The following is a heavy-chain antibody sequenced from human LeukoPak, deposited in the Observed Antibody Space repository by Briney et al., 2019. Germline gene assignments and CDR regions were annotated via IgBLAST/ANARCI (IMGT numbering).Heavy chain of an antibody. J-gene: IGHJ4*02. CDR1: GFTFSSYA. D-gene: IGHD2-2*01. V-gene: IGHV3-23*01. CDR2: ISGSGGST. CDR3: AKDGAGSQSYCSSTSCYVDY. Sequence: RPGGSLRLSCAASGFTFSSYAMSWVRQAPGKGLEWVSAISGSGGSTYYADSVKGRFTISRDNSKNTLYLQMNSLRAEDTAVYYCAKDGAGSQSYCSSTSCYVDYWGQGTLVTVSS.